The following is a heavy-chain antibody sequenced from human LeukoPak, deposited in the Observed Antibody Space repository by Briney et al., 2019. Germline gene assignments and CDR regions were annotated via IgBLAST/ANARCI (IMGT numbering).Heavy chain of an antibody. D-gene: IGHD3-10*01. J-gene: IGHJ5*02. Sequence: SGTLSLTCAVSGGSISSSNWWSWVRQPPGQGLEWIGEIYHSGSTNYNPSLKSRVTISVDKSKNQFSLKLSSVTAADTAVYYCVRNRYYYGSRNYGVPNWFDPWGQGTLVTVSS. CDR3: VRNRYYYGSRNYGVPNWFDP. CDR1: GGSISSSNW. CDR2: IYHSGST. V-gene: IGHV4-4*02.